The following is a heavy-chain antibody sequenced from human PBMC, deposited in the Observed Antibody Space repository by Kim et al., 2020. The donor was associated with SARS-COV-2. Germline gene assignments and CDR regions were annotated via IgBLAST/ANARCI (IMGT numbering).Heavy chain of an antibody. CDR1: GFTFSSYA. Sequence: GGSLRLSCAASGFTFSSYAMHWVRQAPGKGLEWVAVISYDGSNKYYADSVKGRFTISRDNSKNTLYLQMNSLRAEDTAVYYCARGVGYIGDFDIWGQGTMVTVSS. D-gene: IGHD5-12*01. CDR2: ISYDGSNK. V-gene: IGHV3-30-3*01. J-gene: IGHJ3*02. CDR3: ARGVGYIGDFDI.